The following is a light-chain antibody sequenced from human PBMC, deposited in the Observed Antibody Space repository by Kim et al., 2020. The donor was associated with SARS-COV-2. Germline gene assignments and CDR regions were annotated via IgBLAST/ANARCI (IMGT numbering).Light chain of an antibody. V-gene: IGLV2-14*03. CDR2: DVS. J-gene: IGLJ3*02. CDR3: CSYTSSSTNWV. Sequence: QSALTQPASVSGSPGQSITISCTGTSSDVGGYNYVSWYQQHPGKAPKLMIYDVSNRPSGVSNRFSGSKSGNTASLTISGLQAEDEADYYCCSYTSSSTNWVFGGGTQLTVL. CDR1: SSDVGGYNY.